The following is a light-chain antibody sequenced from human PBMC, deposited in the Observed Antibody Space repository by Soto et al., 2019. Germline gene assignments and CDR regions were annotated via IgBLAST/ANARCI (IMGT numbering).Light chain of an antibody. CDR2: DDS. Sequence: SSELTQPPSVSVAPGQTARISCGGNNIGTKSVNWYQQKPGQAPVVVVYDDSDRPSGIPERFTGSNSGNMATLTITGVEAGDEADYYCQVWLGGSGQGFFGTGTKVTVL. V-gene: IGLV3-21*02. J-gene: IGLJ1*01. CDR1: NIGTKS. CDR3: QVWLGGSGQGF.